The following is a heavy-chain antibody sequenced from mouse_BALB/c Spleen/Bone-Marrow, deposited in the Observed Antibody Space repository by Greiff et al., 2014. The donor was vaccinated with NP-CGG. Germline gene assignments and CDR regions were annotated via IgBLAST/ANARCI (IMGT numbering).Heavy chain of an antibody. Sequence: VKLQESGAELVRPGTSVKVSCKASGYAFTNYLIEWIKQRPGQGLVWIGVINPGSGGTNYNEKFKGKATLTADKSSFTAYIQLSSLTSDDSAVYFCAREQVRFFDVWGAGTTVTVSS. CDR1: GYAFTNYL. CDR2: INPGSGGT. V-gene: IGHV1-54*01. CDR3: AREQVRFFDV. J-gene: IGHJ1*01. D-gene: IGHD2-14*01.